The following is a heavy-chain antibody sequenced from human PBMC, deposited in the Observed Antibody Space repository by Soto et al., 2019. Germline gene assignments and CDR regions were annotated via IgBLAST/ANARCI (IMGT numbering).Heavy chain of an antibody. Sequence: GGSLRLSCAASGFTFDRYGMHWVRQAPGKGLEWVVVIWSDGSTEYYADSVKGRFTISRDNSKNTMYLQMNSLRGGDTGVYYCARGRIPSAIFDWFDPWGQGTLVTVSS. CDR2: IWSDGSTE. CDR1: GFTFDRYG. J-gene: IGHJ5*02. V-gene: IGHV3-33*01. D-gene: IGHD2-2*01. CDR3: ARGRIPSAIFDWFDP.